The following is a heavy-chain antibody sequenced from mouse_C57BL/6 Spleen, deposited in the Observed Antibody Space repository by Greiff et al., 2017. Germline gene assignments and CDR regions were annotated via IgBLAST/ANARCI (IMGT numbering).Heavy chain of an antibody. CDR2: ISSGGSYT. V-gene: IGHV5-6*01. Sequence: EVHLVESGGDLVKPGGSLKLSCAASGFTFSSYGMSWVRQTPDKRLEWVATISSGGSYTYYPDSVKGRFTISRDNAKNTLYLQMSSLKSEDTAMYYCARTVVATNDYWGQGTTLTVSS. J-gene: IGHJ2*01. CDR1: GFTFSSYG. CDR3: ARTVVATNDY. D-gene: IGHD1-1*01.